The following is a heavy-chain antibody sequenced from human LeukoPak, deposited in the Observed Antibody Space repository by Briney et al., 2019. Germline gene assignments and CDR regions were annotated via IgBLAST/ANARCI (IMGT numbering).Heavy chain of an antibody. J-gene: IGHJ4*02. CDR1: GFTFGEAW. CDR3: TTEGLY. Sequence: GGSLRLSCAASGFTFGEAWMSWVRQAPGKGLEWIGRVKSKTDGGSRDYARPAEGRFIISRDDSKNTLYLEMNSLKTDDTAVYYCTTEGLYWGQGTLVTVSS. V-gene: IGHV3-15*01. CDR2: VKSKTDGGSR.